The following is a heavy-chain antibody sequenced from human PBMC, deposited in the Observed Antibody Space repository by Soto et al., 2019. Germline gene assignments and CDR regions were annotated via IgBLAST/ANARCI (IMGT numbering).Heavy chain of an antibody. J-gene: IGHJ5*02. V-gene: IGHV3-66*01. Sequence: EVQLVESGGGLVQPGGSLRLSCAASGFTVSSNYMSWVRQAPXKGLGWVSVIYSGGSTYYAVSVKGRFTISRDNSKNTXXXXXXXXXXXXXXXXXXXXDPLSIAXAGTSWGQGTLVTVSS. CDR2: IYSGGST. D-gene: IGHD6-19*01. CDR3: XXDPLSIAXAGTS. CDR1: GFTVSSNY.